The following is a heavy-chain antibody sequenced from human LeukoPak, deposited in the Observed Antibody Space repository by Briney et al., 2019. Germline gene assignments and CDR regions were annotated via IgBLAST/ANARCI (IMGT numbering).Heavy chain of an antibody. V-gene: IGHV3-23*01. CDR2: ISGSGGTT. Sequence: PGGSLTLSCAASGFTFDDYGMSWVRQAPRKGLEWVSAISGSGGTTTYAGSVKCRFTISRDISENTLYLQMNSLRAEDTAIYYCAKTSSGHDYFDYWGQGTLVTVSS. J-gene: IGHJ4*02. CDR1: GFTFDDYG. D-gene: IGHD6-19*01. CDR3: AKTSSGHDYFDY.